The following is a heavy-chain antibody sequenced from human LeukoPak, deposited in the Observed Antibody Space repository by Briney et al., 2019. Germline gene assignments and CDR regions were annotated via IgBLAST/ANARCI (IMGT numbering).Heavy chain of an antibody. V-gene: IGHV4-59*01. J-gene: IGHJ4*02. CDR3: ARVIRGYSYGHTDY. CDR1: GGSFSTYS. D-gene: IGHD5-18*01. CDR2: IYNSGST. Sequence: SETLSLTCAVYGGSFSTYSWSWIRQPPGKGLEWIGYIYNSGSTNYNPSLKSRVTISVDTSKNQFPLKLSSVTAADTAVYYCARVIRGYSYGHTDYWGQGTLVTVSS.